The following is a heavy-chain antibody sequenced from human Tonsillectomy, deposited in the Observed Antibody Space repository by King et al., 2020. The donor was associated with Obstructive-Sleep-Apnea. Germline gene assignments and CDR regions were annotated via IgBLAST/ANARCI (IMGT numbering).Heavy chain of an antibody. CDR2: IYYSGST. D-gene: IGHD3-22*01. V-gene: IGHV4-59*08. J-gene: IGHJ4*02. CDR3: ARHERDDSSGYYYLYHFDY. CDR1: GGSISSYY. Sequence: VQLQESGPGLVKPSETLSLTCTVSGGSISSYYWSWIRQPPGKGLEWIGYIYYSGSTNYNPSLKSRVTISVDTSKNQFSLKLSSVTAADTAVYYCARHERDDSSGYYYLYHFDYWGQGTLVTVSS.